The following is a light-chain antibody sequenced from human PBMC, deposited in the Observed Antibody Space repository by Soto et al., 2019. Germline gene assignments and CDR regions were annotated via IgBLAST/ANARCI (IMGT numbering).Light chain of an antibody. Sequence: QSALTQPASVSGSTGKSITISCTGTSSDVGGYNYVSWDQQHPGKAPKLMIYDVSNRPSGVSNRFSGYKSGNTASLTISGIQAEDEADYYCSSYTSSSTPVVFGGGTKLTVL. V-gene: IGLV2-14*01. J-gene: IGLJ2*01. CDR2: DVS. CDR1: SSDVGGYNY. CDR3: SSYTSSSTPVV.